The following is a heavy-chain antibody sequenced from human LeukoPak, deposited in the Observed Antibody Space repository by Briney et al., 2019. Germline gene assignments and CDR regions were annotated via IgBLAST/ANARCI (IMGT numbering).Heavy chain of an antibody. CDR1: GFSFSDTW. V-gene: IGHV3-15*01. J-gene: IGHJ6*02. CDR2: IKSKTDGGTT. Sequence: GGSLRLSCVGSGFSFSDTWMSWVRQSPGKGLEWVGRIKSKTDGGTTDYAAPVKGRFTISRDDSKNTAYLQMNSLKTEDTAVYYWHVTAGTWDYYGMDVWGQGTTVTVSS. CDR3: HVTAGTWDYYGMDV. D-gene: IGHD6-19*01.